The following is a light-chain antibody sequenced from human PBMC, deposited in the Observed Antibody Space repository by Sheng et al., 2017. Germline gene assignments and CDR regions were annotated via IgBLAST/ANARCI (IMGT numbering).Light chain of an antibody. CDR2: DNR. V-gene: IGLV3-21*02. CDR3: QVWDDNSDHVI. CDR1: NVGSDV. Sequence: SYVLTQPPSVSVAPGQTAKITCGGSNVGSDVVHWYQQKSGQAPVLVVYDNRDRPSGIPERFSGSNSGNTATLTISRVEVGDDGDYYCQVWDDNSDHVIFGGGTKLTVL. J-gene: IGLJ2*01.